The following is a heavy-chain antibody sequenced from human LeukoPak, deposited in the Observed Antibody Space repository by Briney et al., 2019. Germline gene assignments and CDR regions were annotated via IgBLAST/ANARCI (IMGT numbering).Heavy chain of an antibody. D-gene: IGHD4/OR15-4a*01. J-gene: IGHJ4*02. CDR1: GASISTNTDY. Sequence: KASETLSHTCTVSGASISTNTDYWGWIRQPPGRGLEWIGSMHYSGNTYHNASLRSRVTISLDTSENQFSLKVNSVTAADTAVYYCARHKEYGGNPTFDYWGQGILITVSS. CDR2: MHYSGNT. CDR3: ARHKEYGGNPTFDY. V-gene: IGHV4-39*01.